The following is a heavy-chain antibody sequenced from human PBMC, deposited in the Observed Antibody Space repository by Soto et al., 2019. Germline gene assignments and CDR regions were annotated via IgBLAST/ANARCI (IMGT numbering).Heavy chain of an antibody. D-gene: IGHD2-2*01. Sequence: QVPLVQSGAEVKKPGASVKVSCKASGYTFTSYGISWVRQAPGQGLEWMGWISAYNGNTNYAQKLQGRVTMTTDTSTSTAYMELRSLRSDDTAVYYCARYCSSTSCDYQYYYYGMDVWGQGTTVTVSS. CDR1: GYTFTSYG. J-gene: IGHJ6*02. CDR3: ARYCSSTSCDYQYYYYGMDV. V-gene: IGHV1-18*01. CDR2: ISAYNGNT.